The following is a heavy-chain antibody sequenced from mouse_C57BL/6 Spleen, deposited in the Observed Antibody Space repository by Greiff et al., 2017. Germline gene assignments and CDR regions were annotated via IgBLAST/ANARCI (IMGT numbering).Heavy chain of an antibody. J-gene: IGHJ1*03. CDR1: GYSFTGYY. Sequence: VQLKESGPELVKPGASVKISCKASGYSFTGYYMNWVKQSPEKSLEWIGEINPSTGGTTYNQKFKAKATLTVDKSSSTAYMQLKSLTSEDSAVYYCATLITTVVARDWYFDVWGTGTTVTVSS. D-gene: IGHD1-1*01. CDR3: ATLITTVVARDWYFDV. V-gene: IGHV1-42*01. CDR2: INPSTGGT.